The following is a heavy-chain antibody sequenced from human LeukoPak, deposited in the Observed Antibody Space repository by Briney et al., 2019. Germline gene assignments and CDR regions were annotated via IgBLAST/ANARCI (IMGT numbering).Heavy chain of an antibody. CDR2: IYYSGST. CDR3: ARSLVRGVVIMGGTVDY. V-gene: IGHV4-39*01. D-gene: IGHD3-3*01. CDR1: GGSISSSSYY. J-gene: IGHJ4*02. Sequence: SETLSLTCTVSGGSISSSSYYWGWIRQPPGTGLEWIGSIYYSGSTYYNPSLKSRVTISVDTSKNQFSLKLSSVTAADTAVYYCARSLVRGVVIMGGTVDYWGQGTLVTVSS.